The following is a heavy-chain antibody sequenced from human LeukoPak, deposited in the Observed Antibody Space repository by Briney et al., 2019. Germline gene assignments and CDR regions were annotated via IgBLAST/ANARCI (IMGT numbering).Heavy chain of an antibody. Sequence: SETLSLTCTVSGGSISSGTYYWSSVRQPAGKGLEWIGRIYTSGSTNYNRSLKSRVTISVDRSKNQFSLKLSSVTAADTAVYYCARGGGPEGIVVVPPLDPWGQGTLVTVSS. CDR1: GGSISSGTYY. CDR2: IYTSGST. J-gene: IGHJ5*02. CDR3: ARGGGPEGIVVVPPLDP. V-gene: IGHV4-61*02. D-gene: IGHD2-2*01.